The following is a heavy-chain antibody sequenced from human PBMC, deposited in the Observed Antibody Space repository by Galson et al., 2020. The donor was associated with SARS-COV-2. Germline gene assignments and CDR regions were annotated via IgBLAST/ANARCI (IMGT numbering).Heavy chain of an antibody. V-gene: IGHV4-59*02. D-gene: IGHD6-13*01. CDR3: ARASSVAAPGRYFQH. J-gene: IGHJ1*01. Sequence: SQTLSLTCTVSGGSVSGYYWSWIRQPPGKGLEWIGYIFYRGSTNYNPSLKSRVTISVDTSKNQFSLKLSSVTAADTAVYYCARASSVAAPGRYFQHWGQGTLVTVSS. CDR1: GGSVSGYY. CDR2: IFYRGST.